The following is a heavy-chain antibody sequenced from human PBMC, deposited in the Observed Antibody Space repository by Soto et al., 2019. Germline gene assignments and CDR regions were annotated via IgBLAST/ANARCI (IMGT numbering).Heavy chain of an antibody. D-gene: IGHD6-13*01. CDR1: GYSFTSYW. CDR2: IYPGDSDT. J-gene: IGHJ5*02. Sequence: GESLKISCKGSGYSFTSYWIGWVRQMPGKGLEWMGIIYPGDSDTRYRPSFQGQVTISADKSISTAYLQWSSLKASDTAMYYCARVGSSWYDWFDPWGQGTLVTVSS. CDR3: ARVGSSWYDWFDP. V-gene: IGHV5-51*01.